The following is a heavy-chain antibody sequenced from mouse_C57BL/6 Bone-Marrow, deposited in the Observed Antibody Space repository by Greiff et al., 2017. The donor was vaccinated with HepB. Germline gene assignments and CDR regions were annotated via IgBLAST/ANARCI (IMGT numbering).Heavy chain of an antibody. CDR2: IRSKSNNYAT. D-gene: IGHD1-1*01. V-gene: IGHV10-1*01. CDR3: ASSPYWYFDV. CDR1: GFSFNTYA. Sequence: EVQLQESGGGLVQPKGSLKLSCAASGFSFNTYAMNWVRQAPGKGLEWVARIRSKSNNYATYYADSVKDRFTISRDDSESMLYLQMNNLKTEDTAMYYCASSPYWYFDVWRTGTTVTVSS. J-gene: IGHJ1*03.